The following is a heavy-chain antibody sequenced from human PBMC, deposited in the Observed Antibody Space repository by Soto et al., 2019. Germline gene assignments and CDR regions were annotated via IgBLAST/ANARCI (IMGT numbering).Heavy chain of an antibody. CDR1: GYTFTSYD. CDR3: ARGPIVLVPAAMYHYYYYGMDV. D-gene: IGHD2-2*01. J-gene: IGHJ6*02. V-gene: IGHV1-8*01. Sequence: QVQLVQSGAEVKKPGASVKVSCKASGYTFTSYDINWVRQATGQGLEWMGWMNPNSGNTGYAQKFQGRVTMTRNTSISTAYMELSSLRSEDTAVYYCARGPIVLVPAAMYHYYYYGMDVWGQGTTVTVSS. CDR2: MNPNSGNT.